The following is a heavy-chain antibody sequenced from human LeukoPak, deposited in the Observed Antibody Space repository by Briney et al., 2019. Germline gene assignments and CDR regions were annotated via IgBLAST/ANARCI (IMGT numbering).Heavy chain of an antibody. J-gene: IGHJ4*02. Sequence: GSLRLSCTVSGFTVGNNYMSWVRQAPGKGLEWVAFMYSRGSSHYADSVRGRFTISRDSSKNTVYLQMNSLTAEDTAVYYCARGQIVGVQGDFWGQGTLVTVSS. D-gene: IGHD1-26*01. CDR3: ARGQIVGVQGDF. V-gene: IGHV3-66*02. CDR1: GFTVGNNY. CDR2: MYSRGSS.